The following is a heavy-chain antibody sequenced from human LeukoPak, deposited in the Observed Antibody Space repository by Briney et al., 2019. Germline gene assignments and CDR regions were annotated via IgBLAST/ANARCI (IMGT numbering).Heavy chain of an antibody. D-gene: IGHD3-3*01. Sequence: PGRSLRLSCAASGFTFSSYGMHWVRQAPGKGLEWVAVIWYDGSNKYYADSVKGRFTISRDNSKNTLYLQMNSLRAEDTAVYYCAKDQGDFWSAYYGGPYFDYWGQGTLVTVSS. J-gene: IGHJ4*02. CDR3: AKDQGDFWSAYYGGPYFDY. CDR2: IWYDGSNK. V-gene: IGHV3-33*06. CDR1: GFTFSSYG.